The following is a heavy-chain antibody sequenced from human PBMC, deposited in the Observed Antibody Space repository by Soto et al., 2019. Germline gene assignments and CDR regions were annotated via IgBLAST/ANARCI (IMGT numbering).Heavy chain of an antibody. CDR2: ISSSSLYI. V-gene: IGHV3-21*01. Sequence: EVQLVESGGGLVQPGGSLRVSCAASGFTFSNYTMNWVRQAPGKGLEWVSAISSSSLYIYYADSVKGRFTISRDNAKNSLYLQMNSLGAEDTAVYYCARANYDFWSGYSNYFGMDVWGQGTTVTVSS. J-gene: IGHJ6*02. CDR3: ARANYDFWSGYSNYFGMDV. CDR1: GFTFSNYT. D-gene: IGHD3-3*01.